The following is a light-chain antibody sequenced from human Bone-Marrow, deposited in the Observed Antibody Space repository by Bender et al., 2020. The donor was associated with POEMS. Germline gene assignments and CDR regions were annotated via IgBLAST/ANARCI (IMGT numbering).Light chain of an antibody. J-gene: IGLJ2*01. Sequence: QLVLTQSPSASASLGASVKLTCTLSSGHSYYTIAWHQQQPEKGPRYLMKLKSDGSHTKGDGIPDRFSGSSSGAERYLTISSLQSEDEADYYCQTWGTAIVVFGGGTKLTVL. CDR2: LKSDGSH. CDR3: QTWGTAIVV. V-gene: IGLV4-69*01. CDR1: SGHSYYT.